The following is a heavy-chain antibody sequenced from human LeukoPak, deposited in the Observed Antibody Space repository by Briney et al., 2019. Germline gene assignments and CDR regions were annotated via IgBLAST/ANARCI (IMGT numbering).Heavy chain of an antibody. CDR2: ISGSGGST. J-gene: IGHJ6*02. Sequence: GGSLRLSCAASGFTFSSYAMSWVRQAPGKGLEWVSAISGSGGSTYYADSVKGRFTISRDNFKNTLYLQMNSLRAEDTAVYYCAKRVRDSSGYYAYSYGMDVWGQGTTVTVSS. CDR1: GFTFSSYA. V-gene: IGHV3-23*01. CDR3: AKRVRDSSGYYAYSYGMDV. D-gene: IGHD3-22*01.